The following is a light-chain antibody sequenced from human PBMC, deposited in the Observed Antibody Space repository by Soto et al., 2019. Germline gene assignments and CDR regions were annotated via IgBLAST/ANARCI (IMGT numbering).Light chain of an antibody. CDR2: WAS. J-gene: IGKJ1*01. Sequence: DIVMTQSPDSLAVSLGERATINCKSSQSVLYSSNNKNYLAWYQQKPGQPPKLLIYWASTRESGVPDRFSGSGSGKDFPLTISRLQAEDGAVYYCQPYFRPWTFGQGTKVEIK. CDR1: QSVLYSSNNKNY. V-gene: IGKV4-1*01. CDR3: QPYFRPWT.